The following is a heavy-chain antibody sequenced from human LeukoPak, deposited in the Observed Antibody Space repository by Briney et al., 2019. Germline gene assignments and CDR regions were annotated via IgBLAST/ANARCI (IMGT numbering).Heavy chain of an antibody. Sequence: GGSLRLSCAASGFTFSSYSMNWVRQAPGKGLEWVSSISSSSTYIYYADSVKGRFTISRDNSKNSLFLQTNSLRAEDTAVYYCATPYRGWLRVGGYDIWGQGTMVTVSS. CDR1: GFTFSSYS. D-gene: IGHD5-12*01. V-gene: IGHV3-21*01. CDR3: ATPYRGWLRVGGYDI. CDR2: ISSSSTYI. J-gene: IGHJ3*02.